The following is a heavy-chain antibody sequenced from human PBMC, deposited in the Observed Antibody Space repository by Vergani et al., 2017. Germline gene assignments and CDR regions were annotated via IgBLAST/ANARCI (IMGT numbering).Heavy chain of an antibody. V-gene: IGHV3-33*01. D-gene: IGHD5-12*01. CDR2: IWYDGSNK. CDR3: ARCGNEKSLDS. J-gene: IGHJ5*01. CDR1: GFTFSSHG. Sequence: QVQLVESEGGVVQPGRSLTLSCVASGFTFSSHGMHWVRQAPGKGLEWVAVIWYDGSNKYYGDSVKGRFTISRDNSKNKLYLQMNSLRVEDTAVYYCARCGNEKSLDSWGQGTLVTVSS.